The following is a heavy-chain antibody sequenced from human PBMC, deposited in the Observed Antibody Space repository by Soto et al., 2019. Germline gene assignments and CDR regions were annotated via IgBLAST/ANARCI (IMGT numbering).Heavy chain of an antibody. Sequence: KPSETLSLTCAVYGGSFSGYYWSWIRQTPGKGLEWIAEINHSGLTDYNPSLKSRVTISVDTSKNQFSLKLNSVTAADTAVYYCAREVSSSSWYVDSWGQGTLVTVSS. J-gene: IGHJ4*02. CDR2: INHSGLT. D-gene: IGHD6-13*01. V-gene: IGHV4-34*01. CDR3: AREVSSSSWYVDS. CDR1: GGSFSGYY.